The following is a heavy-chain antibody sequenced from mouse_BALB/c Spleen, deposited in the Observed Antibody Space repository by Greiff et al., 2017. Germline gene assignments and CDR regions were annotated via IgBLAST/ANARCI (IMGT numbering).Heavy chain of an antibody. J-gene: IGHJ4*01. D-gene: IGHD3-1*01. CDR3: ARRATPYVMDY. V-gene: IGHV3-2*02. Sequence: VQLQQSGPGLVKPSQSLSLTCTVTGYSITSDYAWNWIRQFPGNKLEWMGYISYSGSTSYNPSLKSRISITRDTSKNQFFLQLNSVTTEDTATYYCARRATPYVMDYWGQGTSVTVSS. CDR2: ISYSGST. CDR1: GYSITSDYA.